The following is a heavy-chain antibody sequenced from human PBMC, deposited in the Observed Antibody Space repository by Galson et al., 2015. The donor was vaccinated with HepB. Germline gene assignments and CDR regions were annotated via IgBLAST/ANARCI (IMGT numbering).Heavy chain of an antibody. CDR1: GGSFSGYY. Sequence: SETLSLTCAVYGGSFSGYYWSWIRQPPGKGLEWIGEINHSGSTNYNPSLKSRVTISVDTSKNQFSLKLNSVTAADTVVYFCARGAPLAITGRDSYDYGDKYYYGLDVWGQGTTVTVSS. J-gene: IGHJ6*02. V-gene: IGHV4-34*01. CDR3: ARGAPLAITGRDSYDYGDKYYYGLDV. CDR2: INHSGST. D-gene: IGHD5-18*01.